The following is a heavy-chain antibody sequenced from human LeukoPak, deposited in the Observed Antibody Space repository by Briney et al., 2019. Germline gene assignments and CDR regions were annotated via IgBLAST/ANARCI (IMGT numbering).Heavy chain of an antibody. CDR2: ITWNGDST. CDR1: GFTFDDYN. V-gene: IGHV3-43*01. CDR3: AKDKWLRGYYYYYMDV. D-gene: IGHD5-12*01. Sequence: GGSLRLSCAASGFTFDDYNMHWVRQVPGKGLEWVSLITWNGDSTYYADSVEGRFTISRDNSKNSLYLQMNSLRTEDTALYYCAKDKWLRGYYYYYMDVWGKGTTVTVSS. J-gene: IGHJ6*03.